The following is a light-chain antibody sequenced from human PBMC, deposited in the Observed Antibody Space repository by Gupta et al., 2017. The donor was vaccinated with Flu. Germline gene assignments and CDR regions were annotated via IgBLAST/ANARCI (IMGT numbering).Light chain of an antibody. CDR3: QRDDSLWT. Sequence: DIQMTQSPSTLSASVGDRVTITCRDSQSISNWLAWYQQKPGKVPKLLIYQASRLESGVTSRFSGSGDGKEFTLTSSRRQHDDGANYYCQRDDSLWTFGQGTRVEIK. J-gene: IGKJ1*01. CDR2: QAS. CDR1: QSISNW. V-gene: IGKV1-5*03.